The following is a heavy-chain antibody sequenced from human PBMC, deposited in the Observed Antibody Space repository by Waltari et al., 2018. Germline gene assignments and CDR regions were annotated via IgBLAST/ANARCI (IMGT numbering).Heavy chain of an antibody. D-gene: IGHD5-12*01. J-gene: IGHJ3*01. V-gene: IGHV4-39*01. CDR1: GVSITINRHY. Sequence: QLQLQESGPGLVKPSETLSLTCSVSGVSITINRHYWGWIRQPPGQGPEWLATMSYSGTTYSSPSLKSRLTISRDTSKNQLSLKLGSVTAADTAVYYCATYIGASVGTAAFDVWGQGTMVSVSS. CDR2: MSYSGTT. CDR3: ATYIGASVGTAAFDV.